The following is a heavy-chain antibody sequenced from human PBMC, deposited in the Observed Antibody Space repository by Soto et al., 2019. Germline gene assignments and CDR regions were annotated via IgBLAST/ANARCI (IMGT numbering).Heavy chain of an antibody. CDR2: IRQDGSEK. CDR3: ATYSGSYYAFDF. Sequence: GGSLRLSCAAPGFTFSSYWMTWVRQAPGKGLEWMANIRQDGSEKYYVDSVKGRFTISRDNTKNSLYLQMNGLRAEDTAVYYCATYSGSYYAFDFWGQGTLVTVSS. D-gene: IGHD1-26*01. V-gene: IGHV3-7*05. CDR1: GFTFSSYW. J-gene: IGHJ4*02.